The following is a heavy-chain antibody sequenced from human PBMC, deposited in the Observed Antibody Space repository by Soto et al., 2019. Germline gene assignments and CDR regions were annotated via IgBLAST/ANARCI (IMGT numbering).Heavy chain of an antibody. V-gene: IGHV4-34*01. CDR2: INHSGST. Sequence: PSETLSLTCAVYGGSFSGYYWSWIRQPPGKGLEWIGEINHSGSTSYNPSLKSRVTISVDTSKNQFSLKLSSVTAADTAVYYCARASDGYSGYERNYYMDVWGKGTTVTVSS. J-gene: IGHJ6*03. CDR3: ARASDGYSGYERNYYMDV. D-gene: IGHD5-12*01. CDR1: GGSFSGYY.